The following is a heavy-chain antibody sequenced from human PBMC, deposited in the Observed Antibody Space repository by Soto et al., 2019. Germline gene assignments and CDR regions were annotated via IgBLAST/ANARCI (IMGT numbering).Heavy chain of an antibody. Sequence: SETLSLTCAVVGDSLRGQSWNWIRQSPGKGLEWIGEIDQSGGTNYNPSLKSRAIISDDTSKNQFSLTLTSVTAADTAVYYCAREDSYGWSGEILDVCGHATTVTVXS. J-gene: IGHJ6*02. CDR1: GDSLRGQS. CDR3: AREDSYGWSGEILDV. D-gene: IGHD6-19*01. V-gene: IGHV4-34*01. CDR2: IDQSGGT.